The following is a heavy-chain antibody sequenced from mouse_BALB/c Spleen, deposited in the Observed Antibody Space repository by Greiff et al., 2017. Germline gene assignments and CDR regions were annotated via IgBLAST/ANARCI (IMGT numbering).Heavy chain of an antibody. CDR2: IRNKANGYTT. CDR1: GFTFTDYY. V-gene: IGHV7-3*02. Sequence: EVQGVESGGGLVQPGGSLRLSCATSGFTFTDYYMSWVRQPPGKALEWLGFIRNKANGYTTEYSASVKGLFTISRDNSQSILYLQMNTLRAEDSATYYCARDSPLRFFDYWGQGTTLTVSS. CDR3: ARDSPLRFFDY. J-gene: IGHJ2*01.